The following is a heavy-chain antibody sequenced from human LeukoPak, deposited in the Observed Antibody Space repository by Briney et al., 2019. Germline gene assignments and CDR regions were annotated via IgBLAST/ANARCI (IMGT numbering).Heavy chain of an antibody. Sequence: SQTLSLTCTVSGGSISSGGYYWSWLRQPPGKGLEWIGEINHSGSTNYNPSLKSRVTISVDTSKNQFSLKLSSVTAADTAVYYCASRVVVLSSIGNWFDPWGQGTLVTVSS. CDR1: GGSISSGGYY. D-gene: IGHD2-15*01. J-gene: IGHJ5*02. CDR2: INHSGST. V-gene: IGHV4-30-2*01. CDR3: ASRVVVLSSIGNWFDP.